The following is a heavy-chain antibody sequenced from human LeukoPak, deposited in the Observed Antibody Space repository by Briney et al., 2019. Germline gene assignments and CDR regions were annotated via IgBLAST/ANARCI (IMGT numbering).Heavy chain of an antibody. V-gene: IGHV1-2*06. CDR1: GYTFIHYF. Sequence: GSVKVSCKASGYTFIHYFIHWVRQAPGQGLEWMGRINSNSGVTEYTQKFQGRVTMTRDTSITTVYMELSSLTSDDTAVYYCARDLASTSNWELDYWGQGTLVTVSS. J-gene: IGHJ4*02. CDR3: ARDLASTSNWELDY. D-gene: IGHD7-27*01. CDR2: INSNSGVT.